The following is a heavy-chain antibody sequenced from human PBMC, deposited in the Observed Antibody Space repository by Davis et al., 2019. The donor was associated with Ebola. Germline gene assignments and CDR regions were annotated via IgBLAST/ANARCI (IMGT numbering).Heavy chain of an antibody. CDR2: ISSSSSTI. CDR1: GFTFSSYS. V-gene: IGHV3-48*02. Sequence: GGSLRLSCAASGFTFSSYSMNWVRQAPGKGLEWVSYISSSSSTIYYADSVKGRFTISRDNAKNSLYLQMNSLRDEDTAVYYCARRRGYSYGPDYYYYGMDVWGQGTTVTVSS. J-gene: IGHJ6*02. D-gene: IGHD5-18*01. CDR3: ARRRGYSYGPDYYYYGMDV.